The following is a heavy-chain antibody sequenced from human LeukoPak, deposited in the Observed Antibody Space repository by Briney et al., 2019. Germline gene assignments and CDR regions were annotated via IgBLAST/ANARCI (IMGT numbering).Heavy chain of an antibody. V-gene: IGHV6-1*01. CDR1: GDIVSSNSAA. CDR3: ARGKGGMIDN. J-gene: IGHJ4*02. CDR2: TYYRSKWYN. D-gene: IGHD1-26*01. Sequence: SQTLSLTCALSGDIVSSNSAAWHWIRQSPSRGLEWLGRTYYRSKWYNGYAASVKSRITINPDTSKNQFSLQLNSVTPEDTAVYYCARGKGGMIDNWGQGILVTVSS.